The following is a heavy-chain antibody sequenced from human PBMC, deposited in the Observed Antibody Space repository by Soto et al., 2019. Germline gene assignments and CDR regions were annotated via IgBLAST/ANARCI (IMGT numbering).Heavy chain of an antibody. CDR2: VTPRGDAT. Sequence: VRLLQSGGGFVQPGGSLRLSCAVSGFTFHDFAMNWVRQAPGKRPEWVSRVTPRGDATFHTDSVKGRFIISRDNSMNILYLQMTNLRAEDRAIFYCAKDGYSGDCCLYDHWGQGALVSVSS. V-gene: IGHV3-23*01. CDR3: AKDGYSGDCCLYDH. J-gene: IGHJ4*02. CDR1: GFTFHDFA. D-gene: IGHD2-21*02.